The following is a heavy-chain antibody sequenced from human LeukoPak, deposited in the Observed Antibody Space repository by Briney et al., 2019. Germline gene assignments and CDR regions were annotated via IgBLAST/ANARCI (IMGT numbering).Heavy chain of an antibody. CDR3: AKYDSNLSGHYSYYYMDV. V-gene: IGHV3-23*01. Sequence: GGSLRLSCAASGITFSTYSMSWGRQAPGKGLEWDSAKRGGGGSTFYAGSVKGRFTISRDNSKNTLYLQMNSLRAEDTAVYYCAKYDSNLSGHYSYYYMDVWGKGTTVTVSS. D-gene: IGHD3-22*01. CDR1: GITFSTYS. CDR2: KRGGGGST. J-gene: IGHJ6*03.